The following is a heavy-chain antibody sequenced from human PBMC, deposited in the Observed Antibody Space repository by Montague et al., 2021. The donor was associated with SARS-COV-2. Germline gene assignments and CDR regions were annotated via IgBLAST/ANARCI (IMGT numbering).Heavy chain of an antibody. CDR3: ARNWNYGWAFDI. D-gene: IGHD1-7*01. V-gene: IGHV3-21*01. J-gene: IGHJ3*02. Sequence: SLRLSCAASGFSFSSYNMNWVRQAPGKGLEWVSSMSSSSKYIYYADSVKDRFTIPRDNAKNSLYLQMNSLRAEDTAIYYCARNWNYGWAFDIWGQGTMV. CDR1: GFSFSSYN. CDR2: MSSSSKYI.